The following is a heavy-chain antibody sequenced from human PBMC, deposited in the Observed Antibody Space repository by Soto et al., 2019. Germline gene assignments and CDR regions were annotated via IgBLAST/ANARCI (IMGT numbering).Heavy chain of an antibody. CDR3: ARGAATGFDY. CDR2: IGKAGDT. CDR1: GFTFSNYD. Sequence: GGSLRLSCTASGFTFSNYDMHWVRQGRGKGLEWVSGIGKAGDTYYVGSVRGRFTTSRENAKNSLYLQMNSLRAGDTAVYYCARGAATGFDYWGQGTLVTVSS. J-gene: IGHJ4*02. D-gene: IGHD6-13*01. V-gene: IGHV3-13*04.